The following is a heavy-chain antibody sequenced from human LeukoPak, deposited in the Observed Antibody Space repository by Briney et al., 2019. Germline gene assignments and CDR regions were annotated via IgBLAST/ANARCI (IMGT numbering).Heavy chain of an antibody. D-gene: IGHD3-16*02. V-gene: IGHV4-59*08. Sequence: SETLSLTCTVSGASISNFYWSWIRQAPGQGLEWIGYMLYSGSTNQKPSLRSRVTISVDTSKNQVSLKLSSVTAADTAVYYCARSDIWGSYRFLDYWGRGILVTVSS. J-gene: IGHJ4*01. CDR2: MLYSGST. CDR3: ARSDIWGSYRFLDY. CDR1: GASISNFY.